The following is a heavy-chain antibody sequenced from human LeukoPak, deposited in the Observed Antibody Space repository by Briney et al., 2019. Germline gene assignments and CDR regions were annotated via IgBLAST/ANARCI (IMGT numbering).Heavy chain of an antibody. D-gene: IGHD1-26*01. CDR3: ARVVGANDY. V-gene: IGHV4-39*07. CDR1: GGSFSSYY. Sequence: SETLSLTCAVYGGSFSSYYWGWIRQPPGKGLEWIGSIYYSGSTYYNSSLKSRVTISVDTSKNQFSLKLSSVTAADTAVYYCARVVGANDYWGQGTLVTVSS. J-gene: IGHJ4*02. CDR2: IYYSGST.